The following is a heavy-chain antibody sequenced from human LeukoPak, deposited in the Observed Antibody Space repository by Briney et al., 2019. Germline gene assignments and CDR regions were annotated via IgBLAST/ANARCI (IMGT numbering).Heavy chain of an antibody. V-gene: IGHV1-2*02. CDR3: ARVLGSSSWGYYYYYMDV. Sequence: ASVKVSCKASGYTFTGYYMHWVRQAPGQGLEWMGWINPNSGGTNYAQKFQGRVTMTRDTSISTAYMELSRLRSDDTAVYYCARVLGSSSWGYYYYYMDVWGKGTTVTISS. J-gene: IGHJ6*03. D-gene: IGHD6-13*01. CDR2: INPNSGGT. CDR1: GYTFTGYY.